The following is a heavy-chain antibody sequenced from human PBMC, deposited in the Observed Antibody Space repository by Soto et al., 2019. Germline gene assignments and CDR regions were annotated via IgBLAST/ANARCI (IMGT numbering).Heavy chain of an antibody. J-gene: IGHJ3*02. CDR1: GFTFSSYA. D-gene: IGHD2-15*01. CDR3: AVVPPPRAFDI. Sequence: GGSLRLSCAASGFTFSSYAMHWVRQAPGKGLEWVAVISYDGSNKYYADSVKGRFTISRDNSKNTLYLQMNSLRAEDTAVYYRAVVPPPRAFDIWGQGTMVTVSS. CDR2: ISYDGSNK. V-gene: IGHV3-30-3*01.